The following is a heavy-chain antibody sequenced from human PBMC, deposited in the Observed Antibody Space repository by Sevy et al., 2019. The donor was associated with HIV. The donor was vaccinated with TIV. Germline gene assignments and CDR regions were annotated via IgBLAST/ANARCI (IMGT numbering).Heavy chain of an antibody. V-gene: IGHV3-64D*06. CDR2: ISGNGGST. D-gene: IGHD6-6*01. CDR3: VKDYEYSSSPYRPNWFDP. CDR1: GFTFSSYA. J-gene: IGHJ5*02. Sequence: GGSLRLSCSASGFTFSSYAMHWVRQAPGKGLEYVSAISGNGGSTYYADSVKGRFTISRDNSKNTLYLQMSSLRAEDTAVYYCVKDYEYSSSPYRPNWFDPWGQGTLVTVSS.